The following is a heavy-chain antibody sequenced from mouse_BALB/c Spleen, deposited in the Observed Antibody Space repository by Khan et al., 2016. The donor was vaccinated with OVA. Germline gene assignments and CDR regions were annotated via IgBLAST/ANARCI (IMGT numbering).Heavy chain of an antibody. V-gene: IGHV5-9-3*01. D-gene: IGHD1-1*01. CDR1: GFTFSNYA. Sequence: ELVESGGGLVKPGGPLKLSCAASGFTFSNYAMSWVRQTPEKRLEWVATISSGGDYTYYPDSVMGRFTISRDNAKNTLYLQMSSLRSEDTAIYYCARRNYGPFAYWGQGTLVTVSA. CDR3: ARRNYGPFAY. CDR2: ISSGGDYT. J-gene: IGHJ3*01.